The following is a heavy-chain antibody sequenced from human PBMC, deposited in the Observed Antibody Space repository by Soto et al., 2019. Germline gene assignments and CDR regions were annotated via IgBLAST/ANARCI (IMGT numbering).Heavy chain of an antibody. CDR1: GGSISSSNW. D-gene: IGHD2-2*01. CDR2: IYHSGST. Sequence: PWETLSLTCAVSGGSISSSNWWSWVRQPPGKGLEWIGEIYHSGSTNYNPSLKSRVTISVDKSKNQFSLKLSSVTAADTAVYYCAVDCSSTSCYDGGMDVWGQGTTVTVT. V-gene: IGHV4-4*02. CDR3: AVDCSSTSCYDGGMDV. J-gene: IGHJ6*02.